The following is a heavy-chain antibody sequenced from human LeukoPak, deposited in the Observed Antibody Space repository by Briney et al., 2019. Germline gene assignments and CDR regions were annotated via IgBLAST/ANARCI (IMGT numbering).Heavy chain of an antibody. CDR2: IWYDGSNK. CDR1: GFTFSSYG. V-gene: IGHV3-33*01. Sequence: GGSLRLSCAASGFTFSSYGMHWVRQAPGKGLEWVAVIWYDGSNKYYADSVKGRFTISRDNSKNTLYLQMNSLRAEDTAVYYCARRPYSSGWFSVYWGQGALVTVSS. CDR3: ARRPYSSGWFSVY. J-gene: IGHJ4*02. D-gene: IGHD6-19*01.